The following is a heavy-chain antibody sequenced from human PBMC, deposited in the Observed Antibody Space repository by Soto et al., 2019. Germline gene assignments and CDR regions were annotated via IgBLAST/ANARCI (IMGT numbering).Heavy chain of an antibody. Sequence: ELQLLESGGRLVQPGGSLRLSCATSGFSFSSFVMSWVRQAPGKGLEWVSSLSGSDGKTYYADSVKGRFSMSTDTSKSTLYLEMNSLRAEDTAVYYCARWSFLDHWGQGTRVTVS. CDR3: ARWSFLDH. CDR1: GFSFSSFV. J-gene: IGHJ4*02. CDR2: LSGSDGKT. V-gene: IGHV3-23*01. D-gene: IGHD1-26*01.